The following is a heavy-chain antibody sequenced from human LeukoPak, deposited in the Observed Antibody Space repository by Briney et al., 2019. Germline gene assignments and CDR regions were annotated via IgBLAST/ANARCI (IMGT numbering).Heavy chain of an antibody. CDR3: ARHLGAYYYYYMDV. V-gene: IGHV4-39*01. CDR1: GGSISSYY. CDR2: IYYSGST. J-gene: IGHJ6*03. Sequence: SETLSLTCTVSGGSISSYYWGWIRQPPGKGLEWIGSIYYSGSTYYNPSLKSRVTISVDTSKNQFSLKLSSVTAADTAVYYCARHLGAYYYYYMDVWDKGTTVTISS.